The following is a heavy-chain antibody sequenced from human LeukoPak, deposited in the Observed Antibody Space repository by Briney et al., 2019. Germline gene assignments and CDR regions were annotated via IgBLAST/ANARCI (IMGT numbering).Heavy chain of an antibody. CDR3: AREKLRFLEWPLNAFDI. V-gene: IGHV3-48*01. CDR2: ISSSSSTI. Sequence: GGSLRLSCAASGFTFSSYSMNWVRQAPGKGLEWVSYISSSSSTIYYADSVKGRFTISRDNAKNSLYLRMNSLRAEDTAVYYCAREKLRFLEWPLNAFDIWGQGTMVTVSS. J-gene: IGHJ3*02. CDR1: GFTFSSYS. D-gene: IGHD3-3*01.